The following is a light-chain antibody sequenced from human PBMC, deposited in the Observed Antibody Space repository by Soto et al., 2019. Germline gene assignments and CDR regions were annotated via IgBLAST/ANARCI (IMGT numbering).Light chain of an antibody. V-gene: IGKV3-20*01. CDR3: QQFSSYPLT. Sequence: EIVMTQSPATLSVSPGERATLFCRASQSVSTNLSWFQQKPGQAPRLLIYDASSRATGIPDRFSGGGSGTDFTLTISRLEPEDFAVYYCQQFSSYPLTFGGGTRWIS. CDR2: DAS. CDR1: QSVSTN. J-gene: IGKJ4*01.